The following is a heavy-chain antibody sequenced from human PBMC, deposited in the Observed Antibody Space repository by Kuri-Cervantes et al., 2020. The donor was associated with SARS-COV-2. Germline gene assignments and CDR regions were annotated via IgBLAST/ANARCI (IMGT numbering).Heavy chain of an antibody. D-gene: IGHD6-19*01. CDR1: GGTFSSYA. CDR2: TNPIFGTA. CDR3: ARAGVAGYSSGWNPYYHYGMDV. J-gene: IGHJ6*02. V-gene: IGHV1-69*13. Sequence: AVKVSCKASGGTFSSYAISWVRQAPGQGREWMGGTNPIFGTANYAQKFQGRVTITADESTSTAYMEQSSLRSEDTPVYYCARAGVAGYSSGWNPYYHYGMDVWGQGTTVTVSS.